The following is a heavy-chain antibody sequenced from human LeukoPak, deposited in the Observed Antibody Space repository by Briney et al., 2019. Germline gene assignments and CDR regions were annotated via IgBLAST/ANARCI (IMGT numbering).Heavy chain of an antibody. D-gene: IGHD6-19*01. V-gene: IGHV3-30*04. J-gene: IGHJ4*02. CDR3: ARGRSASYFEY. CDR2: ISYDGANK. CDR1: GFTFSSYA. Sequence: GGSLRLSCAASGFTFSSYAMHWVRQAPGKGLEWLAVISYDGANKYYADSVKGRFTISRDNSKNTLYLQMNSLRAEDTAVHYCARGRSASYFEYWGQGTLVTVSS.